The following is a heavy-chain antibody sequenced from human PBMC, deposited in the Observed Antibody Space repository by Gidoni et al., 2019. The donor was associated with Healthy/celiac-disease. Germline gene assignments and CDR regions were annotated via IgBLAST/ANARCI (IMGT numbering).Heavy chain of an antibody. Sequence: EVQLVESGGGLVQPGGSLKLSCAASGFPFSGSAMHWVRQASGKGLEWVGRIRSKANSYATAYAASVKGRFTISRDDSKNTAYLQMNSLKTEDTAVYYCTRPPMPWGQGTLVTVSS. J-gene: IGHJ5*02. CDR3: TRPPMP. CDR2: IRSKANSYAT. V-gene: IGHV3-73*02. CDR1: GFPFSGSA.